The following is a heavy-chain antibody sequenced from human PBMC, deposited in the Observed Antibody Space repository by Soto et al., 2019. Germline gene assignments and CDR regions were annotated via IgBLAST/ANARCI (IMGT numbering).Heavy chain of an antibody. CDR3: AXERIAVAGTYYYYGMDV. D-gene: IGHD6-19*01. V-gene: IGHV3-30-3*01. J-gene: IGHJ6*02. CDR1: GFTFSSYA. CDR2: ISYDGSNK. Sequence: GGSLRLSCAASGFTFSSYAMHWVRQAPGKGLEWVAVISYDGSNKYYADSVTGRFTISRDNSKNTLYLQRNSLSAEDTAVYYCAXERIAVAGTYYYYGMDVWGQGTTVTVSS.